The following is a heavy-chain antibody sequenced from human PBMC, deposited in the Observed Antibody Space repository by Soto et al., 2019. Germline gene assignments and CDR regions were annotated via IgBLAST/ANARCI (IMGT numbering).Heavy chain of an antibody. V-gene: IGHV3-30-3*01. CDR3: ARGRTYYYDSSGW. D-gene: IGHD3-22*01. J-gene: IGHJ4*02. Sequence: QVQLVESGGGVVQPGRFLRLSCAASGFTFSSYAMHWVRQAPGKGLEWVAVISYDGSNKYYADSVKGRFTISRDNSKNTLYLQMNSLRAEDTAVYYCARGRTYYYDSSGWGGQGTLVTVSS. CDR2: ISYDGSNK. CDR1: GFTFSSYA.